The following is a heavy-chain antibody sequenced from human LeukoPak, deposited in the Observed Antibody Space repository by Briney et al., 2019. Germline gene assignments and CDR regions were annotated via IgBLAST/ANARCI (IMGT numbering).Heavy chain of an antibody. V-gene: IGHV1-2*02. Sequence: ASVKVSCKASGYTFTGYYMHWVRQAPGQGLEWMGWINPNSGGTNYAQKFQGRVTMTRDTSISTAYMELSRLRSDDTAVYYCARARGVRLRVYWFDPWGQGTLVTVSS. J-gene: IGHJ5*02. D-gene: IGHD5-12*01. CDR3: ARARGVRLRVYWFDP. CDR2: INPNSGGT. CDR1: GYTFTGYY.